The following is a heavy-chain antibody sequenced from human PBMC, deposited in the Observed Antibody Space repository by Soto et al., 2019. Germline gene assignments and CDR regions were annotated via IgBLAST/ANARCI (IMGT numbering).Heavy chain of an antibody. Sequence: GSLRLSCAASGFDFSNYGMHWVRQAPGKGLEWVAVIWYDGSNKFYSDSVKGRFTISRDNSKNTVYLQMNSLRAEDTAVYYCAGADGGSYSYFDYWGQGTLVTVS. D-gene: IGHD1-26*01. J-gene: IGHJ4*02. CDR2: IWYDGSNK. V-gene: IGHV3-33*01. CDR3: AGADGGSYSYFDY. CDR1: GFDFSNYG.